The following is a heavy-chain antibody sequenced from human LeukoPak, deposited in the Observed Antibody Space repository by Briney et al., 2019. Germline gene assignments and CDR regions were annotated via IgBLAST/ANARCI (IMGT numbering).Heavy chain of an antibody. CDR2: IYLSGST. CDR1: GGSISNYY. Sequence: SETLSLTCSVSGGSISNYYWNWIRQPPGRGLEWVGYIYLSGSTNYNPSLKSRVTISVDTSKNQCSLKLNSVTAADTAVYYCARGLITLVRGSFDYWGQGTLVTVSS. V-gene: IGHV4-59*01. J-gene: IGHJ4*02. CDR3: ARGLITLVRGSFDY. D-gene: IGHD3-10*01.